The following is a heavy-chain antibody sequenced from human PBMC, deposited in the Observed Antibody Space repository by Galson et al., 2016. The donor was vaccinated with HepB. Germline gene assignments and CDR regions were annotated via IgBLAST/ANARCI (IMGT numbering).Heavy chain of an antibody. V-gene: IGHV3-30*18. Sequence: SLRLSCAASGFTFSRYAMHWVRQAPGKGLEWVAVMSYDGSNGDYIDSVKGRFSISRDNSENTPYLQMRSLRVEDTAMSYGAKDRNYYGSGSYWGPYFYGMDVWGQGTTVTVSS. CDR1: GFTFSRYA. J-gene: IGHJ6*02. D-gene: IGHD3-10*01. CDR3: AKDRNYYGSGSYWGPYFYGMDV. CDR2: MSYDGSNG.